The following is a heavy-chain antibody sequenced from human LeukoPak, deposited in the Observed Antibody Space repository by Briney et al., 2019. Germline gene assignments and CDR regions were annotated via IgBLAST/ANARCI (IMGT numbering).Heavy chain of an antibody. CDR3: ARRAVLWFGESNDAFDI. Sequence: GESLKISCKGSGYSFTCYWIGWVRQMPGKGLEWMGIIYPGDSDTRYSPSFQGQVTISADKSISTAYLQWSSLKASDTAMYYCARRAVLWFGESNDAFDIWGQGTMVTVSS. CDR1: GYSFTCYW. CDR2: IYPGDSDT. J-gene: IGHJ3*02. D-gene: IGHD3-10*01. V-gene: IGHV5-51*01.